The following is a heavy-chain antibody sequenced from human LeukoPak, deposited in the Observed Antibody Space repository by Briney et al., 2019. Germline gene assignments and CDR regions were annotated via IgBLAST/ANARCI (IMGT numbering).Heavy chain of an antibody. CDR1: GFTFSDYY. J-gene: IGHJ4*02. CDR2: ISSSGSTI. V-gene: IGHV3-11*04. Sequence: PGGSLRLSCAASGFTFSDYYMSWIRQAPGKGLEWVSYISSSGSTIYYADSVKGRFTISRDNAKNSLYLQMNSLRAEDTAVYYCAKDIRCSGSCYSPDYWGQGTLVTVSS. CDR3: AKDIRCSGSCYSPDY. D-gene: IGHD2-15*01.